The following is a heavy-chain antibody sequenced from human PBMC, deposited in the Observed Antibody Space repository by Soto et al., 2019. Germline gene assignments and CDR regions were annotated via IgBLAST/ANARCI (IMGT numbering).Heavy chain of an antibody. Sequence: ASVKVSCKASGYTFTIYYMHWVLQAPGQGLEWMGVIEPSGGSKSYTQKFQDRITMTRDTSTSTVYMELSSLRSEDTAVYYCARSTMTFYYFDFWSQGTLVTVSS. V-gene: IGHV1-46*01. J-gene: IGHJ4*02. CDR1: GYTFTIYY. CDR2: IEPSGGSK. CDR3: ARSTMTFYYFDF. D-gene: IGHD4-17*01.